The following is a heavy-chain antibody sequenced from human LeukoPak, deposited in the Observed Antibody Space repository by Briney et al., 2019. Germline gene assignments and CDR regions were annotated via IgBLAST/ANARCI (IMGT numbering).Heavy chain of an antibody. V-gene: IGHV3-48*03. J-gene: IGHJ4*02. CDR1: GFTFSSYE. CDR2: ISSSGSTI. Sequence: GGALRLSWAASGFTFSSYEMNWVRQAPGKGLEGVSYISSSGSTIYYADPVKGQFTISRDNAKNSLYLQMNSLRAEDTAVYSCARVDYSGDYWGQGTLVTVSS. CDR3: ARVDYSGDY. D-gene: IGHD2-2*03.